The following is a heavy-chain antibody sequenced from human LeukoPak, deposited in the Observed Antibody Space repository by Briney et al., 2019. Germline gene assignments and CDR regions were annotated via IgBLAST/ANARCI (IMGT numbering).Heavy chain of an antibody. Sequence: KPSETLSLTCTVSGGSISSYYWSWIRQPPGKALEWIGYIYYSGSTNYNPSLKSRVTISVDTSKNQFSLKLSSVTAADTAVYYCARGRYYYDSSGSMDVWGQGTTVTVSS. CDR2: IYYSGST. D-gene: IGHD3-22*01. CDR1: GGSISSYY. V-gene: IGHV4-59*01. J-gene: IGHJ6*02. CDR3: ARGRYYYDSSGSMDV.